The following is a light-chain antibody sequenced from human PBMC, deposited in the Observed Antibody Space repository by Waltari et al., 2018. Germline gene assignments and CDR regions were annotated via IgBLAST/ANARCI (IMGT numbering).Light chain of an antibody. J-gene: IGLJ1*01. Sequence: QSALTQPPSASGSPGHSVTISCTGTSSDVGAYTYVSWYQQHPGKGPNLMIYEVTKRPPGVPDRFSGSKSGNTASLTVSGLQAEDEADYYCTSYAGSKNVFGTGTKVTVL. V-gene: IGLV2-8*01. CDR2: EVT. CDR1: SSDVGAYTY. CDR3: TSYAGSKNV.